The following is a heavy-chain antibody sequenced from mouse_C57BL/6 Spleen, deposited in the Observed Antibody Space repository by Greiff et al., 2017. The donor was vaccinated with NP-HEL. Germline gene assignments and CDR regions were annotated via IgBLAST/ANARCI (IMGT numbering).Heavy chain of an antibody. CDR2: ISDGGSYT. J-gene: IGHJ4*01. V-gene: IGHV5-4*01. D-gene: IGHD2-5*01. Sequence: EVQGVESGGGLVKPGGSLKLSCAASGFTFSSYAMSWVRQTPEKRLEWVATISDGGSYTYYPDNVKGRFTISRDNAKNNLYLQMSHLKSEDTAMYYCAREALAYYSNLYAMDYWGQGTSVTVSS. CDR3: AREALAYYSNLYAMDY. CDR1: GFTFSSYA.